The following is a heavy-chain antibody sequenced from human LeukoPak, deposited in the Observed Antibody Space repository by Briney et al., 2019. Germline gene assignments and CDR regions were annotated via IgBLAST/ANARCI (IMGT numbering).Heavy chain of an antibody. CDR3: AAPGSGYKIDAFDI. CDR2: IYYIGST. V-gene: IGHV4-59*03. J-gene: IGHJ3*02. D-gene: IGHD3-22*01. CDR1: GGSITGYY. Sequence: SETLSLTCTVSGGSITGYYWSWIRKPPGKGREWIGCIYYIGSTNYNPSLKSRVTISVDMSKNQFSLKLISVTAADTAVYYCAAPGSGYKIDAFDIWGRGTVVTVSS.